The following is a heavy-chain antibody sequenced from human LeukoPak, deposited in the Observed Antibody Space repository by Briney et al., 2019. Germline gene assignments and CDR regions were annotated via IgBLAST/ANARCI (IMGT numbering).Heavy chain of an antibody. CDR2: INNDGSST. D-gene: IGHD2-2*01. J-gene: IGHJ4*02. CDR1: GFIFSSYW. CDR3: ATSRTFDY. V-gene: IGHV3-74*01. Sequence: PGGSRRLSGAASGFIFSSYWMHWVRQAPGKGLVWVSHINNDGSSTNYADSVKGRFTISRDNAKNTLYLQMNSLRAEDTAIYYCATSRTFDYWGQGTLVTVSS.